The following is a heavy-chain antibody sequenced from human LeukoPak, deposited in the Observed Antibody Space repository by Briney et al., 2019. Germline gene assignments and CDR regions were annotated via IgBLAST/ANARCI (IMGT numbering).Heavy chain of an antibody. CDR1: GGSIRNYY. V-gene: IGHV4-59*01. CDR3: ARCYDFWSGTPFDP. D-gene: IGHD3-3*01. CDR2: IYYSGST. J-gene: IGHJ5*02. Sequence: PSETLSLTCSVSGGSIRNYYWIWIRQPPGKGLEWIGCIYYSGSTNYNPSLKSRITMSVDTSKNQFSLKLSSVTAADTAVYYCARCYDFWSGTPFDPWGQGTLVTVSS.